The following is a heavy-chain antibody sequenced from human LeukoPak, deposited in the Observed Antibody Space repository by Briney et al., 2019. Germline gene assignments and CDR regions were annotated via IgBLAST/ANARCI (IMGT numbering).Heavy chain of an antibody. D-gene: IGHD6-6*01. CDR1: GYTFTNYY. CDR2: INPSGGST. Sequence: ASVKVSCKASGYTFTNYYMHWVRQAPGQGLEWMGIINPSGGSTSSAQKFQGRVTMTRDTSTSTFYMELSSLRSEDTAVYYCARDHRDSGSSRGYYFDYWGQGTLVTVSS. V-gene: IGHV1-46*01. J-gene: IGHJ4*02. CDR3: ARDHRDSGSSRGYYFDY.